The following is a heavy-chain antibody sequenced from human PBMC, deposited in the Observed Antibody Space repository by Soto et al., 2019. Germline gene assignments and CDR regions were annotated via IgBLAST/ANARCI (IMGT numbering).Heavy chain of an antibody. CDR2: IYYDGST. Sequence: QVRLQESGPGLVKPSQTLSLTCTVSGGSISTGAYHWNWIRQHPGKGLDWIGYIYYDGSTYYNSSLKSRLNISLATSKNQFSLRLTSVTAAATAVYYCARGSAGRFLGVYYGVDVWGQGTTVTVSS. J-gene: IGHJ6*02. D-gene: IGHD3-3*01. CDR1: GGSISTGAYH. CDR3: ARGSAGRFLGVYYGVDV. V-gene: IGHV4-31*03.